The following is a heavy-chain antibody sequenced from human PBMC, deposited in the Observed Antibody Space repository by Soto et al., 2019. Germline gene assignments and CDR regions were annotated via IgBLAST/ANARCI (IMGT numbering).Heavy chain of an antibody. CDR1: GGPFSDDAHL. CDR2: ISSSARA. Sequence: QVQLQESGPGLVKPSQTLSLICTVSGGPFSDDAHLWSWLRQSPGMGLEWMGHISSSARASYNPSLQSRLSISRDTSKKQFSLSLTSVTAADTAVYFCARANAYNYVRYFFDFWGQGALVTVSS. CDR3: ARANAYNYVRYFFDF. D-gene: IGHD5-12*01. J-gene: IGHJ4*02. V-gene: IGHV4-30-4*01.